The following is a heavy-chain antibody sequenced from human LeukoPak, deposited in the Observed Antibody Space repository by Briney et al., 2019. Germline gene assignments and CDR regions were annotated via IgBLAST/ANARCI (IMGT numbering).Heavy chain of an antibody. CDR2: VGIDSGNT. CDR3: ARDHRYAFDN. J-gene: IGHJ4*02. V-gene: IGHV3-48*04. D-gene: IGHD5-12*01. Sequence: GGSLRLSCAASGFTFNDYSMNWVRQAPGKGLEWISYVGIDSGNTKYADSVKGRFTISGDSAKNSVFLQMNNLRVEDTADYYCARDHRYAFDNWGQGTLVTVYS. CDR1: GFTFNDYS.